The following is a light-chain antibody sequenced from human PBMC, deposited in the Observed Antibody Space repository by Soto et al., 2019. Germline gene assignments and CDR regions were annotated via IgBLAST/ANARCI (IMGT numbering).Light chain of an antibody. CDR1: QSILYSSNNKNY. V-gene: IGKV4-1*01. CDR2: WAS. J-gene: IGKJ1*01. CDR3: QQYYTSPTWT. Sequence: DIVMTQSPDSLAVSLGERATINCKSSQSILYSSNNKNYLAWYQQKPGQPPKLLIYWASTRESGVPDRFSGSGSGTDFTLTISGLKAEDVAVYHCQQYYTSPTWTFGQGTKVDIK.